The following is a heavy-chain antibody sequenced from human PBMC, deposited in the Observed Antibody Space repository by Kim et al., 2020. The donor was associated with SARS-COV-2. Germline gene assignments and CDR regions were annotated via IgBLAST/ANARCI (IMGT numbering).Heavy chain of an antibody. J-gene: IGHJ4*02. Sequence: GGSLRLSCAASRFAFGTYAMSWVRQAPGKGLEWVSSILYNSETTYYADSVKGRFSISRDNSKNTLYLQMDSLGAEDTAVYYCVTAAQVAAPDRNYWGQGTLVTVSS. CDR3: VTAAQVAAPDRNY. D-gene: IGHD6-13*01. CDR2: ILYNSETT. V-gene: IGHV3-23*01. CDR1: RFAFGTYA.